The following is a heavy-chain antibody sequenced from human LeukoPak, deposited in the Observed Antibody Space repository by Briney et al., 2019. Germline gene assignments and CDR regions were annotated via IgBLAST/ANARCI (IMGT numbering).Heavy chain of an antibody. J-gene: IGHJ4*02. Sequence: SETLSLTCTVSSGSISSYYWSWIRQPPGKGLEWIGYIYYSGSTNYNPSLKSRVTISVDTSKNQFSLKLSSVTAADTAVYYCARGGGELDFGFDYWGQGTLVTVSS. V-gene: IGHV4-59*01. D-gene: IGHD1-26*01. CDR1: SGSISSYY. CDR3: ARGGGELDFGFDY. CDR2: IYYSGST.